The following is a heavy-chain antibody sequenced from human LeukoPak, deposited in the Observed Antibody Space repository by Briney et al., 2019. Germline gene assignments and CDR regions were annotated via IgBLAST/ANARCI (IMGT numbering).Heavy chain of an antibody. J-gene: IGHJ6*03. CDR2: THYTGST. V-gene: IGHV4-39*02. CDR1: GGSISSNTYD. D-gene: IGHD3-16*01. CDR3: ERDLGGWSGTHYMDV. Sequence: SETLSLTCAVSGGSISSNTYDWAWIRQPPGLGLERNGSTHYTGSTYYNPSLNTLVTVSVVTTNNQHSLQLTSVTGSDTDVYDCERDLGGWSGTHYMDVWGKGPTVIVTS.